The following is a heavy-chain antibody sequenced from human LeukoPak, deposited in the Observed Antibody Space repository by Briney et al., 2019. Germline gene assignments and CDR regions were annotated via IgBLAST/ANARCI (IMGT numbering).Heavy chain of an antibody. J-gene: IGHJ4*02. Sequence: SETLSLTCTVSGYSISSGYYWGWIRQRPGKGLEWIGSIYHSGSTYYNPSLKSRVTISVDMSKNQFSLSLRSVTAADTAVYYCARGALLWFGAKMEYYFDYWGQGTPLTVSS. D-gene: IGHD3-10*01. CDR3: ARGALLWFGAKMEYYFDY. CDR1: GYSISSGYY. V-gene: IGHV4-38-2*02. CDR2: IYHSGST.